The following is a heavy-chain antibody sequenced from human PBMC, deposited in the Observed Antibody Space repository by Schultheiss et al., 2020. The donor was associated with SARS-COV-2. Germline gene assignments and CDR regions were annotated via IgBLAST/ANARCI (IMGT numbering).Heavy chain of an antibody. CDR1: GYTFTSYG. CDR3: ARARPGSSGWYFVEANDY. V-gene: IGHV1-18*01. D-gene: IGHD6-19*01. J-gene: IGHJ4*02. CDR2: ISAYNGNT. Sequence: ASVKVSCKASGYTFTSYGISWVRQAPGQGLEWMGWISAYNGNTNYAQKLQGRVTMTTDTSTSTAYMELRSLRSDDTAVYYCARARPGSSGWYFVEANDYWGQGTLVTGSS.